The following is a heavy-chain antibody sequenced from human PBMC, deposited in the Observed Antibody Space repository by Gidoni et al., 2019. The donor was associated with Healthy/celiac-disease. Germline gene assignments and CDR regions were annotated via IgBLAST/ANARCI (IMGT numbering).Heavy chain of an antibody. CDR3: ARDQWGYFDY. CDR1: GFTFSSYW. V-gene: IGHV3-7*01. CDR2: IKQDGSEK. Sequence: EVKLVESGGGLVQPGGSLRLSWGASGFTFSSYWMSWVRQAPGKGLECAANIKQDGSEKYYVDSVKCRFTISRDNAKNSLYLQMNSLRAEATAVYYCARDQWGYFDYWGQVTLVTVSS. D-gene: IGHD3-16*01. J-gene: IGHJ4*02.